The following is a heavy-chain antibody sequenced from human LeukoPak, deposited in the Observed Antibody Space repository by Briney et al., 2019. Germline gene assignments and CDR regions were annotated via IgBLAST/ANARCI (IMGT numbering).Heavy chain of an antibody. J-gene: IGHJ3*02. D-gene: IGHD1-26*01. Sequence: PSETLSLTCTVSGGSISSYYWSWIRQPAGKGLEWIGRIYTSGSTNYNPSLKSRVTISVDTSKNQFSLKLSSVTAADTAVYYCAREWELLREDAFDIWGQGTMVTVSS. CDR2: IYTSGST. CDR1: GGSISSYY. CDR3: AREWELLREDAFDI. V-gene: IGHV4-4*07.